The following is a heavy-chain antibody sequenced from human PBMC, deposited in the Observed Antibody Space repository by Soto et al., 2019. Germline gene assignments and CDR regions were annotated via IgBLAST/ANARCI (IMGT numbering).Heavy chain of an antibody. CDR1: GYTLTELS. J-gene: IGHJ4*02. CDR2: FDPEDGET. V-gene: IGHV1-24*01. Sequence: ASVKVSCKASGYTLTELSMHWVRQAPGKGLEWMGGFDPEDGETIYAQKFQGRVTMTEDTSTDTAYMELSSLRSEDTAVYYCATDPGSGSYYFDYWGQGTLVTVSS. D-gene: IGHD1-26*01. CDR3: ATDPGSGSYYFDY.